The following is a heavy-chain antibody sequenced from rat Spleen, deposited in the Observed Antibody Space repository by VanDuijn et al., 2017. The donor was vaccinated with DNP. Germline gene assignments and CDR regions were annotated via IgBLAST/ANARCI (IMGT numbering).Heavy chain of an antibody. V-gene: IGHV2-15*01. Sequence: QVQLKESGPGLVQPSQTLSLTCTVSGFSLSSNSVSWIRQPPGKGLEWRGAIWSGGTTANNSILKSRLSINRETVRSQVFLRMNSLQTEDTAIYVCARDGTNWVQGLMVTVSS. CDR1: GFSLSSNS. CDR3: ARDGTN. CDR2: IWSGGTT. J-gene: IGHJ2*01. D-gene: IGHD5-1*01.